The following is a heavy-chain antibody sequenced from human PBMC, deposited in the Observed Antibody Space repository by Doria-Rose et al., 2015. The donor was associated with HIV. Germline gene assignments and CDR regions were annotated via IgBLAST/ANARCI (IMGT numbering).Heavy chain of an antibody. D-gene: IGHD3-10*01. V-gene: IGHV3-21*01. CDR2: ISSTSAYI. Sequence: VQLVQSGGGLVRPGGSLRLSCATSGFTFSSHRINWVRQAPGKELEWVSSISSTSAYINYADSVRSRFTISRDNARNSLYLQMDSLRAEDTAIYYCATGVTLDYWGQGTLVTVS. CDR1: GFTFSSHR. J-gene: IGHJ4*02. CDR3: ATGVTLDY.